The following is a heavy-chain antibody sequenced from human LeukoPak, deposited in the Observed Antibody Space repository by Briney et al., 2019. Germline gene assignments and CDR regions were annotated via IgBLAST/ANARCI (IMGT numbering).Heavy chain of an antibody. Sequence: SQTLSLTCAISGDTVSSNSAAWNWIRQSPSRGLEWLGRAYFRSKWYNDYAESVKGRISINPDTSKNQFSLQLNSVNPEDTAVYYCANFYLDNWSQGSLVTVSS. CDR2: AYFRSKWYN. CDR3: ANFYLDN. CDR1: GDTVSSNSAA. J-gene: IGHJ4*02. V-gene: IGHV6-1*01.